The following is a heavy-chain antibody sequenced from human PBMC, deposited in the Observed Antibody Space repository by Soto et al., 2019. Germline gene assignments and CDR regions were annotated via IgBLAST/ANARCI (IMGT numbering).Heavy chain of an antibody. Sequence: SETLSLTCTVSGGSISSSSYYWGWIRQPPGKGLEWIGSIYYSGSTYYNPSLKSRVTISVDTSKDQFSLKLSSVTAADTAVYYCARRGGCGSTSCHYHYYGMDVWAKGPRSPSP. CDR3: ARRGGCGSTSCHYHYYGMDV. D-gene: IGHD2-2*01. CDR1: GGSISSSSYY. J-gene: IGHJ6*02. V-gene: IGHV4-39*01. CDR2: IYYSGST.